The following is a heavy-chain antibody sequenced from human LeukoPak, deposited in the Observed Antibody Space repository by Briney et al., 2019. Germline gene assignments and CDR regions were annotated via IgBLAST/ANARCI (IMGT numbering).Heavy chain of an antibody. CDR3: AREGDGPRWLDP. J-gene: IGHJ5*02. V-gene: IGHV4-4*07. CDR2: INTSGSS. CDR1: GVSISIYY. Sequence: SETLSLTCTVSGVSISIYYWTWIRQPAGKGLEWIGRINTSGSSNYNPSLRSRVTISVDTSKNQFSLNLSSVTAADTAVYYRAREGDGPRWLDPWGQGTLVTVSS.